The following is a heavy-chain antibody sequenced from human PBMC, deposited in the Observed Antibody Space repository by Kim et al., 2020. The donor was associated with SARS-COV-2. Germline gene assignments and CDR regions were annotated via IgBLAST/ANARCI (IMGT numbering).Heavy chain of an antibody. D-gene: IGHD2-2*01. CDR2: INPNSGGT. CDR1: GYTFTGYY. Sequence: ASVKVSCKASGYTFTGYYMHWVRQAPGQGLEWMGWINPNSGGTNYAQKFQGRVTMTRDTSISTAYMELSRLRSDDTAVYYCARIYYRGLRTAAAFGYWGQGTLVTVSS. CDR3: ARIYYRGLRTAAAFGY. J-gene: IGHJ4*02. V-gene: IGHV1-2*02.